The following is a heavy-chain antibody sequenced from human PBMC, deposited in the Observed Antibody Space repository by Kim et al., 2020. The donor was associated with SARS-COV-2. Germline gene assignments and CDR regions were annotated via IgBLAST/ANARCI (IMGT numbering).Heavy chain of an antibody. CDR2: ISGSGGST. J-gene: IGHJ4*02. Sequence: GGSLRLSCAASGFTFSSYAMSWVRQAPGKGLEWVSAISGSGGSTYYADSVKGRFTISRDNSKNTLYLQMNSLRAEDTAVYYCAKDEDYYDSSGYYCTFDYWGQGTLVTVSS. CDR3: AKDEDYYDSSGYYCTFDY. D-gene: IGHD3-22*01. CDR1: GFTFSSYA. V-gene: IGHV3-23*01.